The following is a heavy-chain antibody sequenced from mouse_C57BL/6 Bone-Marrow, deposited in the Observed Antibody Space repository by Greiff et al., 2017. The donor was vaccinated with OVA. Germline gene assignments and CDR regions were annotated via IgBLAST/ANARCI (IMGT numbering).Heavy chain of an antibody. CDR1: GYAFTNYL. J-gene: IGHJ2*01. CDR3: ARLEGGKRDFDY. CDR2: INPGSGGT. Sequence: QVHVKQSGAELVRPGTSVKVSCKASGYAFTNYLIEWVKQRPGQGLEWIGVINPGSGGTNYNEKFKGKATLTADKSSSTAYMQLSSLTSEDSAVYFCARLEGGKRDFDYWGQGTTLTVSS. V-gene: IGHV1-54*01. D-gene: IGHD2-1*01.